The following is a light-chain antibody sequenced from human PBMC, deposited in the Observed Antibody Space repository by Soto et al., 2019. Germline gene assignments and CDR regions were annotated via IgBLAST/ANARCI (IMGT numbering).Light chain of an antibody. CDR3: QQYNNWPQK. V-gene: IGKV3-15*01. CDR2: GSS. Sequence: EIVMTQSPPTLSVSPGYTATFSCTPSQSVSTNLAWYQQKPGQAPRLLTYGSSTRSTGIPARFSGSGSGTEFTLTISSLQSEDFAVYYCQQYNNWPQKFGQGTKV. CDR1: QSVSTN. J-gene: IGKJ1*01.